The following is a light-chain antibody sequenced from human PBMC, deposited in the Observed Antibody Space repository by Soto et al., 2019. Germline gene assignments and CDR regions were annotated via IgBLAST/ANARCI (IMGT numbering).Light chain of an antibody. CDR1: SSDVGGYSY. CDR3: SSYTTSSTYV. J-gene: IGLJ1*01. CDR2: DVS. V-gene: IGLV2-14*03. Sequence: QSVLTQPASVPGSPGQSITISCTGTSSDVGGYSYISWYQHNPGRAPKLMIYDVSNRPSGVSDRFSGSKSGNTASLTISRLQAEVEADYYCSSYTTSSTYVFGSGTKVTVL.